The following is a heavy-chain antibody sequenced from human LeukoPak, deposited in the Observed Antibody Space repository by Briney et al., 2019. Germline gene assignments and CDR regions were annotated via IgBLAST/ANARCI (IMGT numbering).Heavy chain of an antibody. Sequence: SETLSLTCTVSGASISSYYWSWIRQPPGKGLEWIGYIYYSGSTNYNPSLKSRVTISVDTSKNQFSLKLSSVTAADTAVYYCARDAGYSYGPRWFDPWGQGTLVTVSS. J-gene: IGHJ5*02. CDR3: ARDAGYSYGPRWFDP. V-gene: IGHV4-59*01. CDR1: GASISSYY. D-gene: IGHD5-18*01. CDR2: IYYSGST.